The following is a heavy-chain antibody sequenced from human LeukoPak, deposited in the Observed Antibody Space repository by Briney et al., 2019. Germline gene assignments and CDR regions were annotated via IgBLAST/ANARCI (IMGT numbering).Heavy chain of an antibody. J-gene: IGHJ6*03. Sequence: GGSLRLSCAASGFTFSSYGMHWVRQAPGKGLEWVAFLRYDGTNKYYADSVKGRFTISRDNSKNTLYLQMNNLRAEDTAVYYCAKDRHRYCSSTSCSSYYMDVWGKGTTVTISS. CDR3: AKDRHRYCSSTSCSSYYMDV. D-gene: IGHD2-2*01. CDR1: GFTFSSYG. CDR2: LRYDGTNK. V-gene: IGHV3-30*02.